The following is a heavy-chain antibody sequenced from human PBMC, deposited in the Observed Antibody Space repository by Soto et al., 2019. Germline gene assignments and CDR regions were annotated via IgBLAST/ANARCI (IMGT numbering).Heavy chain of an antibody. D-gene: IGHD2-2*01. CDR3: ARHHATSRVAYDV. V-gene: IGHV5-51*01. Sequence: GESLKISCRASGYMFTSFWIGWVRQMSGKDLEWMGLFNPVGSDDRYSPSFQGQVTISADKTISTAYLEWKNLKASDTGMYYCARHHATSRVAYDVWGQGTLVTVSS. CDR2: FNPVGSDD. J-gene: IGHJ3*01. CDR1: GYMFTSFW.